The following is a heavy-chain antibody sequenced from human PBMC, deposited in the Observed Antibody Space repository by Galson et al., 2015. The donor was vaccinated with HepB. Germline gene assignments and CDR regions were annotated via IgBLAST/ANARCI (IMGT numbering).Heavy chain of an antibody. J-gene: IGHJ4*02. D-gene: IGHD2-15*01. CDR3: AREAENCSGGSCYVGY. CDR2: VIPIFGTA. V-gene: IGHV1-69*13. Sequence: SVKVSCKASGGTFSSYAISWVRQAPGQGLEWMGGVIPIFGTANYAQKFQGRVTITADESTSTAYMELSSLRSEDTAVYYCAREAENCSGGSCYVGYWGQGTLVTVAS. CDR1: GGTFSSYA.